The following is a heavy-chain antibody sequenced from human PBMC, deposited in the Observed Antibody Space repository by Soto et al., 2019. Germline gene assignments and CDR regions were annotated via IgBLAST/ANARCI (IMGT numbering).Heavy chain of an antibody. CDR2: ISYDGSNK. CDR1: GFTFSSYA. Sequence: QVQLVESGGGVVQPGRSLRLSCAASGFTFSSYAMHWVRQAPGKGLEWVAVISYDGSNKYYADSVKGRFTISRDNSKNTXYRQMHSLRAEDTAVYYCARVRWLQAVPYYYYGMDVWGQGTTVTVSS. D-gene: IGHD5-12*01. J-gene: IGHJ6*02. CDR3: ARVRWLQAVPYYYYGMDV. V-gene: IGHV3-30-3*01.